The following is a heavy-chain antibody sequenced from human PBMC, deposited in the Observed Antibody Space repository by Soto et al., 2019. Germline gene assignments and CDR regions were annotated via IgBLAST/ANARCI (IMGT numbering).Heavy chain of an antibody. D-gene: IGHD2-21*01. CDR3: AAGHITVVSVRNYYYYGMDV. CDR1: GFTFTSSA. V-gene: IGHV1-58*01. CDR2: IVVGSGNT. J-gene: IGHJ6*02. Sequence: SVKVSCKASGFTFTSSAVQWVRQARGQRLEWIGWIVVGSGNTNYAQKFQERVTITRDMSTSTAYMELSSLRSEDTAVYYCAAGHITVVSVRNYYYYGMDVWGQGTTVTVSS.